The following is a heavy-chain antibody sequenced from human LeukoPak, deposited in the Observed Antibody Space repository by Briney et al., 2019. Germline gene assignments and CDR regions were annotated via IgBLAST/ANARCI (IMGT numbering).Heavy chain of an antibody. D-gene: IGHD2-21*01. CDR2: IYTSGST. CDR3: RGENYYYYGMDV. Sequence: PSETLSLTCTVSGGSISSYYWSWIRQPAGKGLEWIGRIYTSGSTNYNPSLKSRVTMSVNTSKNQFSLKLSSVTAADTAVYHCRGENYYYYGMDVWGQGTTVTVSS. V-gene: IGHV4-4*07. J-gene: IGHJ6*02. CDR1: GGSISSYY.